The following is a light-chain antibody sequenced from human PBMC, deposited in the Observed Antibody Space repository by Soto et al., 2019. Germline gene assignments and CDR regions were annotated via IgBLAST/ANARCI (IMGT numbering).Light chain of an antibody. CDR1: SSDIGGYNA. J-gene: IGLJ1*01. Sequence: QSALTQPASVSWSPGQTINISCTGTSSDIGGYNAVSWYQHHPGKAPKLIIYEVTHRPSGVSDRFSASYSGHTASLTLSGGQAEEEGEYYCNSFRDSHLYVFGDGNKV. V-gene: IGLV2-14*01. CDR3: NSFRDSHLYV. CDR2: EVT.